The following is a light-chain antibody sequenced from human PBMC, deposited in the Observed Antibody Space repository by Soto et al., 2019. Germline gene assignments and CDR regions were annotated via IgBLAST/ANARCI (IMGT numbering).Light chain of an antibody. CDR1: QSISGN. J-gene: IGKJ4*01. Sequence: EIVMTHSPATLSVSPCESATLSFRASQSISGNLAWYQQKPGLSPRLLIYHTSTRATGVPARFSGSGSGTEFTLTISSLQSEDFAVYYCQQYNSWPLTFGGGTKVDNK. CDR2: HTS. V-gene: IGKV3-15*01. CDR3: QQYNSWPLT.